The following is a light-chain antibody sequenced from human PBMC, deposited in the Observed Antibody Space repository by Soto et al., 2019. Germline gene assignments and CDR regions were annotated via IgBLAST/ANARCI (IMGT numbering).Light chain of an antibody. Sequence: QSVLTQPPSASGSPGQSVTISCTGTSSDVGGYNYVSWYQQHPGKAPKLMIYEVSKRPPGVPDRFSGSKSGNTASLTVSGLQAEDEADYYCSSYAGSNNFNVFGTGTKVTDL. CDR1: SSDVGGYNY. CDR3: SSYAGSNNFNV. CDR2: EVS. J-gene: IGLJ1*01. V-gene: IGLV2-8*01.